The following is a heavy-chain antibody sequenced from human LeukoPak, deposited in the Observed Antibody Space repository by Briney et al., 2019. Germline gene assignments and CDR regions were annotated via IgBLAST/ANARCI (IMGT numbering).Heavy chain of an antibody. V-gene: IGHV4-61*08. CDR3: ARDGAVAGTNNAFDYYYYMDV. D-gene: IGHD6-19*01. CDR1: GGSISSGGYS. J-gene: IGHJ6*03. Sequence: SETLSLTCAVSGGSISSGGYSWSWIRQPPGKGLEWIGYIYSSGSTIYNPSLKSRVTMSVDTSKNQFSLKLSSVTAADTAVYYCARDGAVAGTNNAFDYYYYMDVWGKGTTVTISS. CDR2: IYSSGST.